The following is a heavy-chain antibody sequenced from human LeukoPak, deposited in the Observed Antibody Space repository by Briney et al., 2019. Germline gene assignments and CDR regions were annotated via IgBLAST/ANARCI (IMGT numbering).Heavy chain of an antibody. D-gene: IGHD5-24*01. V-gene: IGHV1-69*13. Sequence: SVKVSCKASGYTFTSYYMHWVRQAPGQGLEWMGGIIPIFGTANYAQKFQGRVTITADESTSTAYMELSSLRSEDTAVYYCASVDGYNYFDYWGQGTLVTVSS. CDR2: IIPIFGTA. J-gene: IGHJ4*02. CDR3: ASVDGYNYFDY. CDR1: GYTFTSYY.